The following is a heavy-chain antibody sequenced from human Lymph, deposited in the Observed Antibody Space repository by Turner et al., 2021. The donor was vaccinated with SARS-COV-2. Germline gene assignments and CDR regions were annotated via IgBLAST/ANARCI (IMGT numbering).Heavy chain of an antibody. CDR1: ENTFSSYD. V-gene: IGHV1-8*02. D-gene: IGHD2-2*01. CDR3: ARVHRHFTSTSSYWYYYVSIDV. Sequence: QVQLVQSWAEARKLGASGKVACKASENTFSSYDIHWVRQATEQGLEWMEWMNADSDDAGYAQNFSGRITMTRNTTISSAYMELSSMRSEDTAVYYCARVHRHFTSTSSYWYYYVSIDVWGQGTTVTVSS. CDR2: MNADSDDA. J-gene: IGHJ6*02.